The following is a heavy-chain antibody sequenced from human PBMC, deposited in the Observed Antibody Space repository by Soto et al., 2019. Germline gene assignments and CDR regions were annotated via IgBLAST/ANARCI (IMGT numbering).Heavy chain of an antibody. J-gene: IGHJ4*02. D-gene: IGHD6-6*01. V-gene: IGHV1-18*01. CDR3: ARGRDGDY. CDR2: ISAHNGNT. Sequence: QVHLVQSGAEVKKPGASVKVSCKGSGYAFTTYGITWVRQAPGQGLEWMGWISAHNGNTNYAQKRQGSVTVTRDTSTSTAYTELRSLRSDDTAVYYCARGRDGDYWGQGALVTVSS. CDR1: GYAFTTYG.